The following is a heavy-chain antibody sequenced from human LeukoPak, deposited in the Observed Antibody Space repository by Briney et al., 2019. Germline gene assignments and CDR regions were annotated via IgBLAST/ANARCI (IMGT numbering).Heavy chain of an antibody. CDR3: ARIRGSGSYYGYFDY. Sequence: SGPTLVNPTQTLTLTCTFSGFSLTTSGMSVSWIRQSPGKALEWLARIDWDDDKHYSTSLKTRLTISKDTSKNQVVLTMTNMDTVDTATYYCARIRGSGSYYGYFDYWGQGTLVTVSS. D-gene: IGHD1-26*01. CDR2: IDWDDDK. V-gene: IGHV2-70*11. CDR1: GFSLTTSGMS. J-gene: IGHJ4*02.